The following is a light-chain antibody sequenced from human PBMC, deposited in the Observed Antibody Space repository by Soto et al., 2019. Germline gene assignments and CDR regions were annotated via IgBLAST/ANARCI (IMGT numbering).Light chain of an antibody. J-gene: IGLJ1*01. V-gene: IGLV2-14*01. CDR1: GSYVAAYNY. CDR3: YSYTSSSTYV. CDR2: DVS. Sequence: QSVLTQPASVSGSPGQSITISCSGTGSYVAAYNYVSWYQQHPAKAPKLMIYDVSNRPSGVSDRFSGSKSGNTASLTISGLQSEDEADYYCYSYTSSSTYVFGFGTKVTVL.